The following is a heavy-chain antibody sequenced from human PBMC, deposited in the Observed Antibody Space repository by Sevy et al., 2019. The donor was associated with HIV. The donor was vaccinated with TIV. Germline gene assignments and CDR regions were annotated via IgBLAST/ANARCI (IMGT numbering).Heavy chain of an antibody. CDR2: INWNGGST. CDR3: ARGASGGSYPGGRYYYYYYYMDV. Sequence: GGSLRLSCAASGFTFDDYGMSWVRQAPGKGLEWVSGINWNGGSTGYADSVKGRFTISRDNAKNSLYLQMNSLRAEDTALYYCARGASGGSYPGGRYYYYYYYMDVWGKGTTVTVSS. CDR1: GFTFDDYG. V-gene: IGHV3-20*04. D-gene: IGHD2-15*01. J-gene: IGHJ6*03.